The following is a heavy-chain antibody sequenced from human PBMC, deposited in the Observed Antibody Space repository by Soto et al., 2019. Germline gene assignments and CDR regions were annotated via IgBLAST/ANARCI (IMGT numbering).Heavy chain of an antibody. D-gene: IGHD3-3*01. CDR1: GFIFDDFA. Sequence: EAQLVESGGGFVQPGRSLSLSCAGSGFIFDDFAIHWARQAPGKGLEWVSGISWNSDSIGYADSVKGRFTISRDNAKNALYLQMNSLRVEDTALYYCTKVGGLYDFWSGPLHFDLWGQGTLVTVSS. CDR3: TKVGGLYDFWSGPLHFDL. V-gene: IGHV3-9*01. J-gene: IGHJ4*02. CDR2: ISWNSDSI.